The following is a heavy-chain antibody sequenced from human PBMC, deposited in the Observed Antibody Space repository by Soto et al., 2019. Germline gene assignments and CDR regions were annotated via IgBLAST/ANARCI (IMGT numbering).Heavy chain of an antibody. CDR1: GFTFNHYC. CDR2: LQSDGSSP. Sequence: DVQLVESGGGLVQPGGSLRLSCAASGFTFNHYCMHCVRQPPGKGLLWVSRLQSDGSSPAYADSVKGRFTISRDNAKHTVYLQMNSLRPEDTAVYYCARSGSIYYWGRGTLVTVSS. J-gene: IGHJ4*02. V-gene: IGHV3-74*01. D-gene: IGHD3-3*02. CDR3: ARSGSIYY.